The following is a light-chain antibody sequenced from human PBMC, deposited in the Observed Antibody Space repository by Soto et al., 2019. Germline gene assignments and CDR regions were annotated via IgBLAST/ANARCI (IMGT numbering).Light chain of an antibody. J-gene: IGKJ5*01. CDR1: QSVRSN. CDR2: DAS. CDR3: QQRSNWPT. Sequence: EVVMTQSPSTLSVSPGERVTLCCRASQSVRSNLAWYQQKPGQAPRVLIYDASNRATGIPARFSGSGSGTDFTLTISSLEPEDFAVYYCQQRSNWPTFGQGTRLEIK. V-gene: IGKV3-11*01.